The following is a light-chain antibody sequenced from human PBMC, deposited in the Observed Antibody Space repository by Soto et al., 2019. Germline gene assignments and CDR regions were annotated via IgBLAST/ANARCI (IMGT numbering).Light chain of an antibody. V-gene: IGKV3-15*01. CDR1: QSVSSN. CDR3: QQYNNWPPGVT. J-gene: IGKJ4*01. CDR2: GAS. Sequence: EIEMTQSPATLSVSPGERATLSCRASQSVSSNLAWYQQKPGQAPRLLIYGASTRATGIPARFSGSGSGTEFTHTISSLQSEDFAVYSCQQYNNWPPGVTFGGGTKVEIK.